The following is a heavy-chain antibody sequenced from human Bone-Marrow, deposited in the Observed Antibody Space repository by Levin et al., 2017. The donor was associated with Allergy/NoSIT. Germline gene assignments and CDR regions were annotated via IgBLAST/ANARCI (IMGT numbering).Heavy chain of an antibody. CDR2: IYWDNEK. V-gene: IGHV2-5*02. CDR1: GFSLTTRGLG. Sequence: QTLSLTCTFSGFSLTTRGLGVGWFRQPPGKALEWLGIIYWDNEKRYRPSLKTRLTISMDTSNNQVVLTMTNMDPVDTGTYFCARRQSQYLVPEFFDSWGQGTLVTVSS. D-gene: IGHD6-13*01. CDR3: ARRQSQYLVPEFFDS. J-gene: IGHJ4*02.